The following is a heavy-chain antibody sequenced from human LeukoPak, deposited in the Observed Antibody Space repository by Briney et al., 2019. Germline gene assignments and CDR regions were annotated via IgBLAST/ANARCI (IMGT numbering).Heavy chain of an antibody. D-gene: IGHD2-2*01. CDR1: GFTFSGHA. Sequence: GRSLRLSCAASGFTFSGHAMHWARQTPGKGLEWVAVISYDGRNEYYADSVKGRFTISRDNSKNTLFLQMNSLRAEGTALYYCARQDCSPSCYLAYWGQGTLVTVSS. J-gene: IGHJ4*02. V-gene: IGHV3-30*04. CDR2: ISYDGRNE. CDR3: ARQDCSPSCYLAY.